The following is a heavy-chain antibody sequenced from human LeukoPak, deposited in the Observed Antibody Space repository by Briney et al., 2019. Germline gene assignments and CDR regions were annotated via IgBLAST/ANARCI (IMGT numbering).Heavy chain of an antibody. J-gene: IGHJ4*02. CDR3: ARLAVWELDY. D-gene: IGHD1-26*01. CDR1: GGSISSYY. Sequence: SETLSPTCSVSGGSISSYYWSWIRQPPGKGLEWIGYIYYSGSTNYNPSLKSRVTISLETSKNQFSLKLSSVTAADTAVYYCARLAVWELDYWGQGTLVTVSS. CDR2: IYYSGST. V-gene: IGHV4-59*08.